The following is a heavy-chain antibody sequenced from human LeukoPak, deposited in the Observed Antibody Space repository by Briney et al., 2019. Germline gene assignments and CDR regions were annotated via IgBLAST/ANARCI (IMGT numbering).Heavy chain of an antibody. CDR3: AKRAPLYSSTPGNYFDS. J-gene: IGHJ4*02. CDR1: GFTFSSYG. Sequence: PGGSLRLSCAASGFTFSSYGMSWVRQAPGKGLEWVSTLSGSDGTTYYAGSVKGRFTVSRDNTENTFYLQMNSLRAEDTAVYYCAKRAPLYSSTPGNYFDSWGQGTLVTVSS. CDR2: LSGSDGTT. D-gene: IGHD6-19*01. V-gene: IGHV3-23*01.